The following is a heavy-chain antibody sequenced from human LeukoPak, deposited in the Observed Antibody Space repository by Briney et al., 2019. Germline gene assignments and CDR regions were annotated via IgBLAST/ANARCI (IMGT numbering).Heavy chain of an antibody. J-gene: IGHJ3*02. CDR1: GYTFTSYY. D-gene: IGHD4-17*01. CDR2: INPSGGST. V-gene: IGHV1-46*01. CDR3: ARDLRFSDGDLIDAFDI. Sequence: GASVKVSCKASGYTFTSYYMHWVRQAPGQGLEWMGIINPSGGSTSYAQKFQGRVTMTRDTSTSTVYMELSSLRSEDTAVYYCARDLRFSDGDLIDAFDIWGQGTMVTVSS.